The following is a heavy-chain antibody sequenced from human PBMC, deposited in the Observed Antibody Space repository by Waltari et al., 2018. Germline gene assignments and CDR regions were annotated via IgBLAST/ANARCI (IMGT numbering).Heavy chain of an antibody. CDR2: IYSGGST. CDR3: ARFDSSSLYFDY. J-gene: IGHJ4*02. CDR1: GFTVSSNY. D-gene: IGHD6-13*01. Sequence: EVQLVESGGGLIQPGGSLRLSCAASGFTVSSNYMSWVRQAPGKGLEWVSVIYSGGSTYYADSGKGRFTISRDNSKNTLYLQMNSLRAEDTAVYYCARFDSSSLYFDYWGQGTLVTVSS. V-gene: IGHV3-53*01.